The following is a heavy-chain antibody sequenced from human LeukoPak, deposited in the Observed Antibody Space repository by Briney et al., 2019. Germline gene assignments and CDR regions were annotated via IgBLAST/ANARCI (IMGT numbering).Heavy chain of an antibody. J-gene: IGHJ5*02. CDR2: ISSSSSYI. D-gene: IGHD4-17*01. CDR3: ASLVPDDYENH. Sequence: GGSLRISCAASGFTFSSYSMNWVRQAPGKGLEWVSSISSSSSYIYYADSVKGRFTISRDNAKNSLYLQMNSLRAEDTAVYYCASLVPDDYENHWGQGTLVTVSS. V-gene: IGHV3-21*01. CDR1: GFTFSSYS.